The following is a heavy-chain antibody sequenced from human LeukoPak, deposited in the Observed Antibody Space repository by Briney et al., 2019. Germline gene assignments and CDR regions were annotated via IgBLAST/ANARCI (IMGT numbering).Heavy chain of an antibody. J-gene: IGHJ4*02. CDR1: GFTSSSYW. V-gene: IGHV3-74*01. CDR3: VRIATVTTPDY. CDR2: INPDGSTT. Sequence: PGGSPRLSCAASGFTSSSYWMHWVRQPLGKGLVWVSRINPDGSTTNYADSVKGRFTISRDNAKNTLYLQMNSLTVEDTALYYCVRIATVTTPDYWGQGTLVTVSS. D-gene: IGHD4-17*01.